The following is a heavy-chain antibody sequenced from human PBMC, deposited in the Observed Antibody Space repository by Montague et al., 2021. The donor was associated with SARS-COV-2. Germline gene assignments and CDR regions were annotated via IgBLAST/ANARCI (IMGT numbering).Heavy chain of an antibody. D-gene: IGHD4-11*01. CDR2: INNRGNT. J-gene: IGHJ6*03. Sequence: SETLSLTCTVSGDSISSSSYYWGWIRQPPGKGLEWIGSINNRGNTYNNPSLGSRVSISVDTSKNQFSLNVRSVTAADTGLFYCVRVTHPRSAWPYYMDVWGKGTTVTV. V-gene: IGHV4-39*01. CDR3: VRVTHPRSAWPYYMDV. CDR1: GDSISSSSYY.